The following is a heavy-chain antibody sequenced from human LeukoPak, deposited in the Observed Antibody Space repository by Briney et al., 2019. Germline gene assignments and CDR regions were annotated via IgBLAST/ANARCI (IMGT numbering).Heavy chain of an antibody. Sequence: RTGGSLGLSCAASGFTFSNAWMSWVRQAPGKGLEWVGRIKSKTDGGTTDYAAPVKGRFTISRDDSKNTLYLQMKSLKTEDTAVYYCTREDIVVVVAATGAFDIWGQGTMVTVSS. CDR3: TREDIVVVVAATGAFDI. CDR2: IKSKTDGGTT. J-gene: IGHJ3*02. D-gene: IGHD2-15*01. CDR1: GFTFSNAW. V-gene: IGHV3-15*01.